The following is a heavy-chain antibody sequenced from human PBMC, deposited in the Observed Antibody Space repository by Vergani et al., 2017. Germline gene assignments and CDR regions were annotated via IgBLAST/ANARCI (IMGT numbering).Heavy chain of an antibody. CDR1: GGSFSGYY. J-gene: IGHJ5*02. D-gene: IGHD3-3*01. CDR3: ARGGEYCDFWSGYRGSGENWFDP. Sequence: QVQLQQWGAGLLKPSETLSLTCAVYGGSFSGYYWSWIRQPPGKGLEWIGEINHSGSTNYNPSLKSRVTIAVDKSKNQFSLKLSSVTAAETAVYYCARGGEYCDFWSGYRGSGENWFDPWGQGTLVTVSS. CDR2: INHSGST. V-gene: IGHV4-34*01.